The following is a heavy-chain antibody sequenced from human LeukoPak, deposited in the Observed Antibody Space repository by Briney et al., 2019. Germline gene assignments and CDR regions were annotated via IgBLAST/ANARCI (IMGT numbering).Heavy chain of an antibody. J-gene: IGHJ3*02. CDR3: ARYRSDLGYAFDI. Sequence: SETLSLTCTVSGGSLSSYYWSWIRQPPGKGLEWIGYIYYSGSTNYNPSLKSRVTISVDTSKNQFSLKLSSVTAADTAVYYCARYRSDLGYAFDIWGQGTMVTVSS. V-gene: IGHV4-59*01. D-gene: IGHD1-26*01. CDR2: IYYSGST. CDR1: GGSLSSYY.